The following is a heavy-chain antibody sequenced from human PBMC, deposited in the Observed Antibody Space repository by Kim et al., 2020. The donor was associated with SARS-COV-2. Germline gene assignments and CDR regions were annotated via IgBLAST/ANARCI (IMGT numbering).Heavy chain of an antibody. V-gene: IGHV4-39*01. J-gene: IGHJ4*02. CDR3: ARLNYYYGSGSYYYLDY. Sequence: LKGRVTISVDTSKNQFSLKLSSVTAADTAVYYCARLNYYYGSGSYYYLDYWGQGTLVTVSS. D-gene: IGHD3-10*01.